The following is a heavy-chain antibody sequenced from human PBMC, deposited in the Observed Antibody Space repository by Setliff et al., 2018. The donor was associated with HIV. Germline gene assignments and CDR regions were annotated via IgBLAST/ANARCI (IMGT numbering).Heavy chain of an antibody. V-gene: IGHV4-34*01. CDR2: VNHRGST. J-gene: IGHJ6*03. CDR3: ARRNGGMGWIAARPGGDNYMDV. D-gene: IGHD6-6*01. Sequence: SETLSLTCAVYGVSFSGHYWSWIRQPPGTGLEWIGEVNHRGSTNCNPSLKSRVSISVGTSKNQFSLKLSSVTAADTAVCYCARRNGGMGWIAARPGGDNYMDVWGKGTTVTVSS. CDR1: GVSFSGHY.